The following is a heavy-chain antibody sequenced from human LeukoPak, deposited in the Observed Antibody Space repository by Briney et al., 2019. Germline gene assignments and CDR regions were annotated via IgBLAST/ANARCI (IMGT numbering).Heavy chain of an antibody. CDR2: IYDSRST. J-gene: IGHJ4*02. D-gene: IGHD5-18*01. CDR1: GGSISSDGYY. Sequence: TPSQTLSLTCTVSGGSISSDGYYWSWIRQPPGKGREWVGYIYDSRSTYYNPSLKSRVTISVDRSKNQFSLKLSSVTAADTAVYYCARDKGYSYGLWGQGTLVTVSS. V-gene: IGHV4-30-2*01. CDR3: ARDKGYSYGL.